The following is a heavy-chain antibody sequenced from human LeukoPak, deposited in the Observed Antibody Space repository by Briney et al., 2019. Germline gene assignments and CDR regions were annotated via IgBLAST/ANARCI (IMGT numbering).Heavy chain of an antibody. CDR1: GYTLTELS. J-gene: IGHJ3*02. V-gene: IGHV1-24*01. CDR3: ATLRRDGYNWHDAFDI. D-gene: IGHD5-24*01. CDR2: FDPEDGET. Sequence: APVKVSCKVSGYTLTELSMHWVRQAPGKGLEWMGGFDPEDGETIYAQKFQGRVTMTEDTSTDTAYMELSSLRSEDTAVYYCATLRRDGYNWHDAFDIWGQGTMVTVSS.